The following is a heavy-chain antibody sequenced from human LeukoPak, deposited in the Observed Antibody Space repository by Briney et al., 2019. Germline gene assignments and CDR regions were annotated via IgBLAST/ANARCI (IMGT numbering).Heavy chain of an antibody. CDR1: GGSISSYY. Sequence: SETLSLTCTVSGGSISSYYWSWIRQPPGKGLEWIGYIYYSGSTNYNPSLKSRVTISVDTSKNQFSLKLSSVTAADTAVYHCARALESSRPYYDFWSGYYTSYYYGMDVWGQGTTVTVSS. CDR2: IYYSGST. J-gene: IGHJ6*02. CDR3: ARALESSRPYYDFWSGYYTSYYYGMDV. V-gene: IGHV4-59*01. D-gene: IGHD3-3*01.